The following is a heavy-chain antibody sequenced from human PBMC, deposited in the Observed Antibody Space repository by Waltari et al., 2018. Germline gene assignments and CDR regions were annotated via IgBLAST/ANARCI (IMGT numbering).Heavy chain of an antibody. CDR2: INHSGST. V-gene: IGHV4-34*01. CDR3: ARGYGSGSYSRY. Sequence: QVQLQQWGAGLLKPSETLSLTCAVYGGSCSGYYWSWIRLPPGQWLEGIGEINHSGSTNYNPSLNSQVTISVDTSKNQFSLKLSSVTAADTAVYYCARGYGSGSYSRYWGQGTLVTVSS. D-gene: IGHD3-10*01. CDR1: GGSCSGYY. J-gene: IGHJ4*02.